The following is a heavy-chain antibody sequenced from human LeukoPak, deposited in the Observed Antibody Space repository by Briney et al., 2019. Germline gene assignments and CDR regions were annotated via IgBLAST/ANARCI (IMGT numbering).Heavy chain of an antibody. Sequence: PGRSLRLSCAASGFTFSSYAMHWVRQAPGKGLEWVAVISYDGSNKYYADSVKGRFTISRDNSKNTLYLQMNSLRAEDTAVYYCARDQGGSYPPTNYFDYWGQGTLVTVSS. CDR1: GFTFSSYA. J-gene: IGHJ4*02. V-gene: IGHV3-30-3*01. CDR3: ARDQGGSYPPTNYFDY. CDR2: ISYDGSNK. D-gene: IGHD1-26*01.